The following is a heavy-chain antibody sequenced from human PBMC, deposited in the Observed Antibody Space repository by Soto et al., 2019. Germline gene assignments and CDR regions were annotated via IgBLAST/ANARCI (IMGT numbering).Heavy chain of an antibody. D-gene: IGHD6-25*01. CDR2: ISAYNGNT. J-gene: IGHJ3*02. CDR3: ARDLGRAADDAFDI. Sequence: ASVKVSCKASGYTFTSYGISWVRQAPGQGLEWMGWISAYNGNTNYAQKLQGRVTMTADTSTSTAYMELRSLRSDDTAVYYCARDLGRAADDAFDIWGQGTMVTVSS. V-gene: IGHV1-18*01. CDR1: GYTFTSYG.